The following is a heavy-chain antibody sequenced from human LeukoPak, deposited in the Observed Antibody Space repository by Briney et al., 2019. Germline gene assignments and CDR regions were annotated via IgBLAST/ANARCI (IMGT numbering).Heavy chain of an antibody. CDR1: GFTFTSSA. J-gene: IGHJ6*02. CDR3: AAARDPIYYYGMDV. CDR2: IVVGSGNT. Sequence: GASVKVSCKASGFTFTSSAVQWVRQARGQRLEWIGWIVVGSGNTNYAQKFQERVTITRDMSTSTAYMELSSLRSEDTAVYYCAAARDPIYYYGMDVWGQGTTVTVS. V-gene: IGHV1-58*01.